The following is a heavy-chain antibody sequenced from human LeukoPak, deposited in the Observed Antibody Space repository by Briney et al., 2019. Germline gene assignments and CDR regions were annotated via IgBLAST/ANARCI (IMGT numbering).Heavy chain of an antibody. CDR1: GFTFSSYA. CDR2: ISSDGGST. J-gene: IGHJ4*02. CDR3: ARAMYSGRYELDY. Sequence: GGSLRLSCAASGFTFSSYAMHWVRQAPGKGLEYVSAISSDGGSTYYANSVKSRFTISRDNSKNTLYLQMGSLRAEDMAVYYCARAMYSGRYELDYWGQGTLVTVSS. D-gene: IGHD1-26*01. V-gene: IGHV3-64*01.